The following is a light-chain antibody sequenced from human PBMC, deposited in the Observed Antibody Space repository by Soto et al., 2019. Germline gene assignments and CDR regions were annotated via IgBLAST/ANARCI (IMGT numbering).Light chain of an antibody. V-gene: IGLV2-14*01. CDR1: SSDIGNYDF. CDR2: EVR. J-gene: IGLJ1*01. CDR3: SSYTSDWGV. Sequence: QSALTQPASVSGSPGQSITISCTGTSSDIGNYDFVSWYQHHPGKAPKLIIYEVRTRPSGVSDRFSGSKSGNTASLTISGLQAEDEADHYCSSYTSDWGVFGTGTKLTVL.